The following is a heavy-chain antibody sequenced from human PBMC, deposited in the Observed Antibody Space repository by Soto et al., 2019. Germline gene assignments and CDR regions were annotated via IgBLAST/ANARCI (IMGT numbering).Heavy chain of an antibody. D-gene: IGHD5-18*01. CDR1: GYRFTTFY. Sequence: QVQLVQSGAEVKKPGASVRVSCKASGYRFTTFYIHWVRQAPGQGLEWMGRMNVDTGGTTYAQKFQGRVTMTRDTSSSTAYLEVTNIKSDDTAIYYCARDGNFVLRGYSFGFDFWGQGTRVIVSS. V-gene: IGHV1-2*06. CDR2: MNVDTGGT. CDR3: ARDGNFVLRGYSFGFDF. J-gene: IGHJ4*02.